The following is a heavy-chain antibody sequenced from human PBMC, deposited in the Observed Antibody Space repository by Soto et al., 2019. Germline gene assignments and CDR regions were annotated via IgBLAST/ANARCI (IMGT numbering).Heavy chain of an antibody. CDR3: ARTTMTFYYFDF. J-gene: IGHJ4*02. D-gene: IGHD4-17*01. V-gene: IGHV1-46*01. CDR1: GDTITSYY. CDR2: IEPSGGSK. Sequence: GASVKASCKSSGDTITSYYMHWVRQAPGQGLEWMGVIEPSGGSKSYTQKFQGRITMTRDTSTSTVYMELSSLRSEDTAVYYCARTTMTFYYFDFWGQGTLLTVSS.